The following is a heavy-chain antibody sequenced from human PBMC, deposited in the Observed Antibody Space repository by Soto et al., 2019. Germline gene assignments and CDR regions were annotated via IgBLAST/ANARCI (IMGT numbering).Heavy chain of an antibody. J-gene: IGHJ4*02. V-gene: IGHV4-30-4*01. CDR2: IYYSGST. CDR3: ARVGGWFPVFDY. D-gene: IGHD6-19*01. Sequence: SETLSLTCTVSGGSISSVDYYWSWIRQPPGKGLEWIGYIYYSGSTYYNPSLKSRVTISVDTSKNQFSLKLSSVTAADTAVYYCARVGGWFPVFDYWGQGTLVTVSS. CDR1: GGSISSVDYY.